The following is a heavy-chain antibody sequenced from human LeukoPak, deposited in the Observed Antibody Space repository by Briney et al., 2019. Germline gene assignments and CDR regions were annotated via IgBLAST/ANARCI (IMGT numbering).Heavy chain of an antibody. CDR2: INTDGSTT. J-gene: IGHJ5*02. Sequence: GSLRLSCAASGFTFSSYWMHWVRQVPGKGLLWVSRINTDGSTTTYADSVQGRFTISRDNAKNTLYLQMNSLRAEDTAVYYCARPHVPTASTNWFDPWGQGTLVTVSS. CDR1: GFTFSSYW. V-gene: IGHV3-74*01. CDR3: ARPHVPTASTNWFDP. D-gene: IGHD2-2*01.